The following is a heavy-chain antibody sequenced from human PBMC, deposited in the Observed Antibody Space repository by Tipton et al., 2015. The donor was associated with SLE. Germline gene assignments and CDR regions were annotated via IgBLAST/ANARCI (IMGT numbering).Heavy chain of an antibody. CDR3: AGGTPGSTTDYYYYYGMDV. J-gene: IGHJ6*02. D-gene: IGHD3-10*01. CDR1: GVSMSSHY. CDR2: IYSSGTT. Sequence: TLSLTCTVSGVSMSSHYWSWFRQPPGKGLEWIGYIYSSGTTTYNPSLKSRVTISVDTSKNQFSLKLRSVTAADTAVYYCAGGTPGSTTDYYYYYGMDVWGQGTTVTVSS. V-gene: IGHV4-59*11.